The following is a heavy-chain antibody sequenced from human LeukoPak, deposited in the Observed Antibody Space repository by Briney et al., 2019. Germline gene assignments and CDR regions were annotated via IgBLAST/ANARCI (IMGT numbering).Heavy chain of an antibody. Sequence: SETLSLTCAVYGGSFSGYYWSWIRQPPGKGLEWIGEINHSGSTNYNPSLKSRVTISVDTSKNQFSLKLSSVTAADTAVYYCARDHSSNRFDYWGQGTLVTVSS. CDR3: ARDHSSNRFDY. D-gene: IGHD6-13*01. CDR2: INHSGST. V-gene: IGHV4-34*01. J-gene: IGHJ4*02. CDR1: GGSFSGYY.